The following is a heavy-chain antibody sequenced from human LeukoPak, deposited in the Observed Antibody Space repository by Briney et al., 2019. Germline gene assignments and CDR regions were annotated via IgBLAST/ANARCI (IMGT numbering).Heavy chain of an antibody. J-gene: IGHJ4*02. D-gene: IGHD6-13*01. CDR1: GFTFSDYG. CDR3: ARGRYSSSLYRD. CDR2: LSYNGNNK. V-gene: IGHV3-30-3*01. Sequence: GGSLRLSCAASGFTFSDYGMHWVRQAPGKGLEWVAVLSYNGNNKYYADSVKGRFTISRDNSKSTLYLQMNSLRAEDTAVYYCARGRYSSSLYRDWGQGTLVTVSS.